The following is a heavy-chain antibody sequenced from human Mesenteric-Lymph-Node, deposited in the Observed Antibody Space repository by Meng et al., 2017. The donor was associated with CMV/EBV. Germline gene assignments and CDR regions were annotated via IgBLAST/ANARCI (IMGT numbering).Heavy chain of an antibody. Sequence: GESLKISCAASGFIFSDYYMNWIRQAPGKGLEWVSYISSSGSTIWYADSVKGRFTISRDNAKNSLYLQMNSLRAEDTAVYYCASSTVRDYDFWSGYYFYYGMDVWGQGTTVTVSS. CDR2: ISSSGSTI. CDR3: ASSTVRDYDFWSGYYFYYGMDV. CDR1: GFIFSDYY. D-gene: IGHD3-3*01. V-gene: IGHV3-11*04. J-gene: IGHJ6*02.